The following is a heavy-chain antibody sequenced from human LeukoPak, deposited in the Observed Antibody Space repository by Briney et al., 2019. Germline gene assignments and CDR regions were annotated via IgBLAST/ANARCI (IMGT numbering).Heavy chain of an antibody. V-gene: IGHV3-30-3*01. CDR1: GFTFSSYA. D-gene: IGHD4-11*01. CDR3: ARVGLQDYFDY. J-gene: IGHJ4*02. CDR2: ISYDGNNK. Sequence: GGSLRLSCAASGFTFSSYAMHWVRQAPGKGLEWVAVISYDGNNKYYADSVKGRFTISRDNSKNTLYLQMNSLRAEDTAVYYCARVGLQDYFDYWGQGTLVTVSS.